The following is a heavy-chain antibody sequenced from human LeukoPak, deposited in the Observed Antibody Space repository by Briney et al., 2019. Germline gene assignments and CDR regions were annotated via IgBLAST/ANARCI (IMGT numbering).Heavy chain of an antibody. CDR1: GLTFSSYW. D-gene: IGHD4-23*01. Sequence: GGSLRLSCAASGLTFSSYWMNWVRHAPGKGLVWVSRIASDGSSTTYADSVKGRFSISRDNAKNTLYLQMNSLRVEDTAVYYCARGRPHGNDYWGQGTLVTVSS. CDR2: IASDGSST. J-gene: IGHJ4*02. CDR3: ARGRPHGNDY. V-gene: IGHV3-74*01.